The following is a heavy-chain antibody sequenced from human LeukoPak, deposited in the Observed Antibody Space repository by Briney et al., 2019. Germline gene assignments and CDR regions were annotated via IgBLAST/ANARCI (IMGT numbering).Heavy chain of an antibody. CDR3: AKRTAAAAYYFDY. J-gene: IGHJ4*02. CDR1: GFTFSSYA. D-gene: IGHD6-13*01. CDR2: ISGSGGST. V-gene: IGHV3-23*01. Sequence: GSLRLSCAASGFTFSSYAMSWVRQAPGKGLEWVSAISGSGGSTYYADSVKGRFTISRDNSKNTLSLQMNSLRVEDTAVYYCAKRTAAAAYYFDYWGQGTLVTVSS.